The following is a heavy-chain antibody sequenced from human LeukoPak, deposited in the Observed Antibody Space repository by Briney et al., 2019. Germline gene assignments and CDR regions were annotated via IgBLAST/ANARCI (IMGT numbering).Heavy chain of an antibody. Sequence: SETLSLTCTVSGGSIRSSYYYWGWIRQPPGKGLEWIGSIYDSGSTYYNPSLKSRVTISVDTSKNQFSLKLRSVTAADTAVYYCARGGDYDFFQFWGQGTLVTVSS. CDR3: ARGGDYDFFQF. J-gene: IGHJ4*02. D-gene: IGHD3-3*01. V-gene: IGHV4-39*07. CDR1: GGSIRSSYYY. CDR2: IYDSGST.